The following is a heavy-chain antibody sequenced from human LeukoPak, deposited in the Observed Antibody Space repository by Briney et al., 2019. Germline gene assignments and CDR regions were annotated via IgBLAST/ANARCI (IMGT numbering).Heavy chain of an antibody. CDR2: ISGSGGST. V-gene: IGHV3-23*01. Sequence: GGSLRLSCAASGFTFAMSWVRQAPGKGLEWVSAISGSGGSTYYADSVKGRFTISRDNSKNTLYLQMNSLRAEDTAVYYCAREHSGYDYVDYWGQGTLVTVSS. CDR3: AREHSGYDYVDY. J-gene: IGHJ4*02. D-gene: IGHD5-12*01. CDR1: GFTFA.